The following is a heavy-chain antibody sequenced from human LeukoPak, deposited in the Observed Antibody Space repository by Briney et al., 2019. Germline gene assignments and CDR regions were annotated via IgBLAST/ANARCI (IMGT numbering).Heavy chain of an antibody. CDR2: ISAYNGNT. V-gene: IGHV1-18*01. D-gene: IGHD3-10*01. J-gene: IGHJ4*02. CDR3: ARVEVRGVIDPDY. CDR1: GYTFTSSG. Sequence: ASVKVSCKASGYTFTSSGISWVRQAPGQGLEWMGWISAYNGNTNHAQKLQGSVTMTTDTSTSTAYMELRSLRSDDTAVYYGARVEVRGVIDPDYWGQGTLVTVSS.